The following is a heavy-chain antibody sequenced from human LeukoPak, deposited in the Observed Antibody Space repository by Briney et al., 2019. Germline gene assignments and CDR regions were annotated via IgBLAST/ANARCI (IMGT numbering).Heavy chain of an antibody. D-gene: IGHD1-26*01. J-gene: IGHJ5*02. V-gene: IGHV1-46*01. CDR2: INPSGGST. CDR1: GYTFTSYY. Sequence: ASVKVSCKASGYTFTSYYMHWVRQAPGQGLEWMGIINPSGGSTSYAQKFQGRVTMTRDMSTSTVYMELSSLRSEDTAVYYCARDRSGSYRGGNWSDPWGQGTLVTVSS. CDR3: ARDRSGSYRGGNWSDP.